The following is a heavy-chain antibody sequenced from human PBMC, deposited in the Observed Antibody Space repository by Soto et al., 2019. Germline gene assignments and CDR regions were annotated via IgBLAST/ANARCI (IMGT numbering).Heavy chain of an antibody. V-gene: IGHV3-23*01. D-gene: IGHD3-9*01. CDR1: GFTFSTFA. CDR2: IGAHDDGYT. Sequence: EVQLLESGGGLVQPGGSLRLSCAASGFTFSTFAMTWVRQGPGKGLEWVSYIGAHDDGYTHYADSVKGRFTVSRDNSKNTLHLQMNSLRAEDTAIYYCAKGDWADYWGPGALVTVSS. J-gene: IGHJ4*02. CDR3: AKGDWADY.